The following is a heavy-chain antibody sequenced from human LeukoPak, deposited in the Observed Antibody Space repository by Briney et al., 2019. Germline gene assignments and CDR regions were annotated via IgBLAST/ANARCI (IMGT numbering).Heavy chain of an antibody. Sequence: SETLSLTCPVSGGSLTSYYWSWSRQPPGKGLEWIGHIYNSGSTNYNPSLKSRVTISVDTSKKQFSLKLSSVTAADTAVYYCARITDGRDGYNYYYGMDVWGQGTTVTVSS. CDR1: GGSLTSYY. D-gene: IGHD5-24*01. CDR3: ARITDGRDGYNYYYGMDV. J-gene: IGHJ6*02. V-gene: IGHV4-59*01. CDR2: IYNSGST.